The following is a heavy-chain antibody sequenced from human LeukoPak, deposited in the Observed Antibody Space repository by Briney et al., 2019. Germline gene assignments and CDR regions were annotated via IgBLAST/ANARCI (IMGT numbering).Heavy chain of an antibody. CDR1: GGSFSGYY. CDR2: INHSGST. D-gene: IGHD3-3*01. V-gene: IGHV4-34*01. Sequence: SETLSLTCAVYGGSFSGYYWSRIRQPPGKGLEWIGEINHSGSTNYNPSLKSRVTISVDTSKNQFSLKLSSVTAADTAVYYCARRYDFWSGYPPPLDYWGQGTLVTVSS. J-gene: IGHJ4*02. CDR3: ARRYDFWSGYPPPLDY.